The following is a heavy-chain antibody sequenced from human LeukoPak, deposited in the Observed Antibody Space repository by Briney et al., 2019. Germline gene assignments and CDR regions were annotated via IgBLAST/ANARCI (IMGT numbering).Heavy chain of an antibody. D-gene: IGHD1-26*01. Sequence: GGSLRLSCAASGFTFSGFAMSWVRRPPGKGLEWVSGISGSGDNTLYADSVKGRFTISRDNSKNTLYLEMNSLRAEDTAIYYWAKMKGHPLPKYYMDVWGQGTTVTVSS. V-gene: IGHV3-23*01. CDR1: GFTFSGFA. J-gene: IGHJ6*01. CDR2: ISGSGDNT. CDR3: AKMKGHPLPKYYMDV.